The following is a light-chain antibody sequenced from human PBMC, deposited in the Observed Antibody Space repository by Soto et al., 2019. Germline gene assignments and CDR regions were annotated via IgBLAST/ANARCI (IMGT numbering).Light chain of an antibody. CDR3: QAWDSSTAV. J-gene: IGLJ2*01. CDR2: KDS. V-gene: IGLV3-1*01. CDR1: KLGDKY. Sequence: SYELTQPPSVSVSPGQTASITCSGDKLGDKYASWYQQKPGQSPVLVIYKDSKRPSGIPERFSGSNSGNTATLTISGTQAMDEADYYCQAWDSSTAVFGGGTKLTVL.